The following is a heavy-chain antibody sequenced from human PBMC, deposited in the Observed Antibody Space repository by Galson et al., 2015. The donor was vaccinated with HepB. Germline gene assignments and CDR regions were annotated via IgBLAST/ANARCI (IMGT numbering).Heavy chain of an antibody. CDR2: IKQDGSLK. V-gene: IGHV3-7*03. CDR3: ARGPGGSVIVPAASDAFDL. J-gene: IGHJ3*01. CDR1: GFTFSSYW. D-gene: IGHD2-2*01. Sequence: LRLSCAASGFTFSSYWMSWVRQAPGKGLEWVANIKQDGSLKHHVDSVKGRFSISRDDAKSSLFLQMNSLRADDTAVYYCARGPGGSVIVPAASDAFDLWGQGTMVIVSS.